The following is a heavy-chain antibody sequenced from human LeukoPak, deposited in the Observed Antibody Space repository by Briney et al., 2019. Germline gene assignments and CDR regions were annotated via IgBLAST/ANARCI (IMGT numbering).Heavy chain of an antibody. CDR1: GGSFSGYY. CDR3: GRRPEALDY. CDR2: INHSGST. Sequence: SETLSLTCAVSGGSFSGYYWNWIRQPPGKGLEWIGEINHSGSTNYNPSLKSRVTMSVDTSKNQFSLSLRSVTAADTAVYYCGRRPEALDYWGQGTLVTVSS. J-gene: IGHJ4*02. V-gene: IGHV4-34*01.